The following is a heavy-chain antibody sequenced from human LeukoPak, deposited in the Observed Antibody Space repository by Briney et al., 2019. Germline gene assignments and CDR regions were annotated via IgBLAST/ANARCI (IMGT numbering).Heavy chain of an antibody. V-gene: IGHV4-4*02. J-gene: IGHJ3*02. D-gene: IGHD1-1*01. Sequence: PSETLSLTCAVSGGSISSSNWWSWVRQPPGEGLEWIGEIYHSGSTNYNPSLKSRVTISVEKSKKQFSLKLSSVTAADTAVYYCAVLEGNAFDIWGQGTMVTVSS. CDR2: IYHSGST. CDR3: AVLEGNAFDI. CDR1: GGSISSSNW.